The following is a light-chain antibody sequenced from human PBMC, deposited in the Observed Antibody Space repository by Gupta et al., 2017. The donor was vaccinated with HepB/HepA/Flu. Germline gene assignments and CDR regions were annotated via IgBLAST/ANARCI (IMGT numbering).Light chain of an antibody. J-gene: IGLJ2*01. CDR1: SSDVGAYNY. CDR2: DVG. V-gene: IGLV2-14*03. CDR3: CSYTTSNTAI. Sequence: QSALTQPASVSGSPGQSITISCTGTSSDVGAYNYVSWYQQHPGKAPKVLIYDVGNRPSGVSNRFSGSKSGNTASLTISGLQAEDEADYYCCSYTTSNTAIFGGGTKVTVL.